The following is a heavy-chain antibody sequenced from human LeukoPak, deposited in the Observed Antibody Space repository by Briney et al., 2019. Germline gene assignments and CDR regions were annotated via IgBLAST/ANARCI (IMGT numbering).Heavy chain of an antibody. D-gene: IGHD6-19*01. J-gene: IGHJ4*02. V-gene: IGHV4-4*07. CDR1: GGSITTNY. CDR2: IHASGHWIT. CDR3: ASAPDLYSSGWYAGRKETTTFDY. Sequence: SETLSLTCTISGGSITTNYWTWIRRSAEKGLEWIGRIHASGHWITTDNPSLKSRLTLSVDTSKNQLSLKLSSVTAADTAVYYCASAPDLYSSGWYAGRKETTTFDYWGQGTLVTVSS.